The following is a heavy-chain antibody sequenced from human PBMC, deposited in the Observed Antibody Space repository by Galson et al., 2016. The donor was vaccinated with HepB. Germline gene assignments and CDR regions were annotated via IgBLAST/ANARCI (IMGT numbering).Heavy chain of an antibody. D-gene: IGHD4-17*01. CDR3: FRVPRYYADYSSGVGDC. V-gene: IGHV3-23*01. CDR2: ISGAGTA. CDR1: GFPFSSYA. J-gene: IGHJ4*02. Sequence: SLRLSCAASGFPFSSYAMSWFRQAPGKGLDWVPTISGAGTASYAYSVKGRFTISRDNSKNTLDLQMDSLRVEDTALYFCFRVPRYYADYSSGVGDCWGQGTLLTVSS.